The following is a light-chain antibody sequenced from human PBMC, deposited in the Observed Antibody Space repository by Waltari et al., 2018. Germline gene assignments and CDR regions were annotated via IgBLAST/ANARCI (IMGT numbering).Light chain of an antibody. V-gene: IGLV3-10*01. Sequence: SYELTQPPSVSVSPGQTARTTCPGHELPRKYAYWFQQTSGQAPRLVIYEDTKRPSGIPERFSGSSSGTVATLTISGAQVDDEADYYCYSSDSTGLRVFGGGTTVVVL. J-gene: IGLJ1*01. CDR2: EDT. CDR1: ELPRKY. CDR3: YSSDSTGLRV.